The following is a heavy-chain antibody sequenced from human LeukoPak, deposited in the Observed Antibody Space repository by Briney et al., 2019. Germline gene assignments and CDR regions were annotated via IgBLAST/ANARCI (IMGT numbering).Heavy chain of an antibody. J-gene: IGHJ4*02. V-gene: IGHV1-18*01. Sequence: AASVKVSCKASGYTFTSYGISWVRQAPGQGLEWMGWISAYNGNTNYAQKLQGRVTMTTDTSTSTAYMELRSLRSDDTAVYYCARAAGNIAAAGTGDYWGQGTLVTVSS. CDR1: GYTFTSYG. D-gene: IGHD6-13*01. CDR3: ARAAGNIAAAGTGDY. CDR2: ISAYNGNT.